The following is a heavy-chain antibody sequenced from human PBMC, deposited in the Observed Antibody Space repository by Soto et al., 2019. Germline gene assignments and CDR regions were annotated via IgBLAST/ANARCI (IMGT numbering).Heavy chain of an antibody. CDR3: ARHYNLRPLSGITGTLGWFDP. Sequence: PSETLSLTCTVSGGSISSSSYYWGWIRQPPGKGLEWIGSIYYSGSTYYNPSLKSRVTISVDTSKNQFSLKLSSVTAADTAVYYCARHYNLRPLSGITGTLGWFDPWGQGTLVTVSS. CDR1: GGSISSSSYY. CDR2: IYYSGST. D-gene: IGHD1-20*01. V-gene: IGHV4-39*01. J-gene: IGHJ5*02.